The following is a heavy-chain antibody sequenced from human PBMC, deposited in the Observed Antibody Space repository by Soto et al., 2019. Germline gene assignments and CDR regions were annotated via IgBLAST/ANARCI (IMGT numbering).Heavy chain of an antibody. Sequence: SVKVSCKASGGTFSSYAISWVRQAPGQGLEWMGGIIPIFGTANYAQKFQGRVTITADESTSTAYKELSSLRSEDTAVYYCSGGPYYYDSSNYWGQGTLVTVSS. D-gene: IGHD3-22*01. CDR2: IIPIFGTA. J-gene: IGHJ4*02. V-gene: IGHV1-69*13. CDR1: GGTFSSYA. CDR3: SGGPYYYDSSNY.